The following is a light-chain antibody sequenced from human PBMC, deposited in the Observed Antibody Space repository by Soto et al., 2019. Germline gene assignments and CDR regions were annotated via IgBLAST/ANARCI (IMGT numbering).Light chain of an antibody. CDR1: QSVSSSY. CDR2: GAS. V-gene: IGKV3-20*01. CDR3: QQYGSSPT. Sequence: EIVLTQSPGTLSLSPGERATLSCRASQSVSSSYLAWYQQKPVQAPRLLIYGASSRATGIPDRFSGSGSGTDFTLTISSLEPADFAVYYCQQYGSSPTFGGGTKVEIK. J-gene: IGKJ4*01.